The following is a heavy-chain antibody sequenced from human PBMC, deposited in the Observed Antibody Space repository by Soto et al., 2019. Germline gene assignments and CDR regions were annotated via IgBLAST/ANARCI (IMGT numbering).Heavy chain of an antibody. J-gene: IGHJ6*02. D-gene: IGHD3-10*01. CDR2: IYYSGST. CDR1: GGSISSGDYY. Sequence: SETLSLTCTVSGGSISSGDYYWSWIRQHPGKGLEWIGCIYYSGSTYYNPSLKSRVTISVDTSKNQFSLKLSSVTAADTAVYYCAGTYYYGSGTSYYYYGMDVWGQGTTVTVSS. CDR3: AGTYYYGSGTSYYYYGMDV. V-gene: IGHV4-31*03.